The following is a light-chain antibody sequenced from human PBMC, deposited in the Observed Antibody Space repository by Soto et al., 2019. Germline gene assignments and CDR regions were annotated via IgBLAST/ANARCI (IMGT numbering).Light chain of an antibody. CDR1: QSISSTY. V-gene: IGKV3-20*01. CDR3: QHYVSARWT. CDR2: DAS. J-gene: IGKJ1*01. Sequence: EIVLTQSPGTLSLSPGERATLSCRASQSISSTYLTWYHQRPGQAPRLLIYDASRRATGIPDRFSGSGSGTDFSLTISRLEPEDFALYYCQHYVSARWTFGGGTKVEIK.